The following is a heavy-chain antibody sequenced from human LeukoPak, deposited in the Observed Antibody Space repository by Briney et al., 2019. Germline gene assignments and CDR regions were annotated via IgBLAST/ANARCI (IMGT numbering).Heavy chain of an antibody. CDR3: ARDYAGSLYYFDY. Sequence: ASVKVSCKASGYTFTGYYIHWVRQAPGQGLEWMGWISPNSGGTDYAQKFQGRVTLTRDTSISTAYMELSRLRSDDTAVYYCARDYAGSLYYFDYWGRGTLVTVSS. CDR2: ISPNSGGT. D-gene: IGHD4-23*01. V-gene: IGHV1-2*02. CDR1: GYTFTGYY. J-gene: IGHJ4*02.